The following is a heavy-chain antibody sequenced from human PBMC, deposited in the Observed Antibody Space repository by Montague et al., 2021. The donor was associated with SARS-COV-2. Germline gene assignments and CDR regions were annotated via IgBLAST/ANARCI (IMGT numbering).Heavy chain of an antibody. CDR3: ATTIYDYVWGTRVEFDY. Sequence: PALVKPTQTLTLTCTFSGFSLGTSGMCVSWIRQPPGKALEWLALIDWDDDKYYSTSLKTRLTISKDASKNQVVLTMTNMDPVDTATYYCATTIYDYVWGTRVEFDYWGQGTLVTVSS. D-gene: IGHD3-16*01. CDR2: IDWDDDK. J-gene: IGHJ4*02. CDR1: GFSLGTSGMC. V-gene: IGHV2-70*01.